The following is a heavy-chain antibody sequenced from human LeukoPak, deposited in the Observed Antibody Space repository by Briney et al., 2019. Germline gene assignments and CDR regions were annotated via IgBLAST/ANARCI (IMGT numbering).Heavy chain of an antibody. CDR2: IYYSGST. CDR3: ARVPSIYYYGMDV. V-gene: IGHV4-59*08. D-gene: IGHD2-21*01. J-gene: IGHJ6*02. CDR1: CGSISSYY. Sequence: PSETLSLTCTVSCGSISSYYWSWIRQPPGKGLEWIGYIYYSGSTNYNPSLKSRVTISADTSKNQFSLKLSSVTAADTAVYYCARVPSIYYYGMDVWGQGTTVTVSS.